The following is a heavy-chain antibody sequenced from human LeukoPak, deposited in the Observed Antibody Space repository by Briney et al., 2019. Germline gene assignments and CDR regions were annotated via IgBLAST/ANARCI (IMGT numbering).Heavy chain of an antibody. CDR1: GGSISSYY. D-gene: IGHD2-2*01. V-gene: IGHV4-59*12. CDR2: IYYSGST. CDR3: ARADIVVVPAAIRWFDP. Sequence: SETLSLTCTVSGGSISSYYWSWIRQPPGKGLEWIGYIYYSGSTNYNPSLKSRVTTSVDRSKNQFSLKLSSVTAADTAVYYCARADIVVVPAAIRWFDPWGQGTLVTVSS. J-gene: IGHJ5*02.